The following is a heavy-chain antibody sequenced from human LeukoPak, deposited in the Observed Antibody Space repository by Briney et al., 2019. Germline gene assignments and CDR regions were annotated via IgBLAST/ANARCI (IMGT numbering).Heavy chain of an antibody. J-gene: IGHJ4*02. CDR3: ARPQRASSGYYLYYFDY. CDR2: INPNSGGT. Sequence: ASVKVSCKASGYTFTSYDINWVRQATGQGLEWMGWINPNSGGTNYAQKFQGRVTMTRDTSISTAYMELSRLRSDDTAVYYCARPQRASSGYYLYYFDYWGQGTLVTVSS. D-gene: IGHD3-22*01. CDR1: GYTFTSYD. V-gene: IGHV1-2*02.